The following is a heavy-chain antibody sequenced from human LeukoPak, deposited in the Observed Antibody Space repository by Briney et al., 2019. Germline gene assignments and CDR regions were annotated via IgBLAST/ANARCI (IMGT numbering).Heavy chain of an antibody. J-gene: IGHJ5*02. CDR2: SHTSGST. CDR3: ARRRGGFGEGEFDL. Sequence: PSETLSLTCTVSGGSISDYFWNWVRQPPGKGLEGIGYSHTSGSTDSKPSLKTRVSISLDTSKNQFSLTLISVTAADTAVYYCARRRGGFGEGEFDLWGQEALVTVSS. CDR1: GGSISDYF. D-gene: IGHD4-17*01. V-gene: IGHV4-4*09.